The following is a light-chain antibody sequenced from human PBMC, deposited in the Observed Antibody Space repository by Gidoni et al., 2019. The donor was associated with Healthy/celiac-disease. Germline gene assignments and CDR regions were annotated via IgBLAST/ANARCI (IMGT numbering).Light chain of an antibody. J-gene: IGLJ2*01. CDR1: SLRSYY. V-gene: IGLV3-19*01. Sequence: SSELTQDPAVSVALGQTVRITCQGDSLRSYYASWYQQKPGQAPVLVIYGKNNRPSGIPPPFSGSSSGNTASLTITGAQAEDEADYYCNSRDSSGNHVVFGGGTKLTVL. CDR3: NSRDSSGNHVV. CDR2: GKN.